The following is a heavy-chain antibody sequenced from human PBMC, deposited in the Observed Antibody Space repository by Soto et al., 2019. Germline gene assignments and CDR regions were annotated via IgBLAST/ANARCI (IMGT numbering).Heavy chain of an antibody. CDR3: APVAGNI. J-gene: IGHJ4*02. D-gene: IGHD6-19*01. CDR2: ISRSSSYL. CDR1: GFTFRTYS. Sequence: EVQLVESGGGLVKPGGSLRLSCAASGFTFRTYSMNWVRQAPGKGLEWVSSISRSSSYLYFADSVKGRFTISRDNAKNSLYLQTNSLRAEDTAVYYCAPVAGNIWGQGTLVTVSS. V-gene: IGHV3-21*01.